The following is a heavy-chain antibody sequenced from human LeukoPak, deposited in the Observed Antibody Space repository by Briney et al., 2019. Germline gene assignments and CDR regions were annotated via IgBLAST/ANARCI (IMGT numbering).Heavy chain of an antibody. V-gene: IGHV4-38-2*02. J-gene: IGHJ4*02. CDR2: IYHSGST. Sequence: PSETLSLTCTVSGYSISSGYYWGWIRQPPGKGLEWIGSIYHSGSTYYNPSLKSRVTISVDTSKNQFSLKLSSVTAADTAVYYCARVGTGYSSSWYVGYWGQGTLVTVSS. D-gene: IGHD6-13*01. CDR3: ARVGTGYSSSWYVGY. CDR1: GYSISSGYY.